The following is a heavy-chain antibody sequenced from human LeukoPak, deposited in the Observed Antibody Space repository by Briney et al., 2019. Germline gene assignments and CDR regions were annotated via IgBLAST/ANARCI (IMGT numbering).Heavy chain of an antibody. CDR3: AKLPYYYDSSGSDY. J-gene: IGHJ4*02. Sequence: GRSLRLSCAASGFTFSSYAMSWVRQAPGKGLEWVSAISGSGGSTYYADSVKGRFTISRDNSKNTLYLQMNSLRAEDTAVYYCAKLPYYYDSSGSDYWGQGTLVTVSS. CDR2: ISGSGGST. CDR1: GFTFSSYA. V-gene: IGHV3-23*01. D-gene: IGHD3-22*01.